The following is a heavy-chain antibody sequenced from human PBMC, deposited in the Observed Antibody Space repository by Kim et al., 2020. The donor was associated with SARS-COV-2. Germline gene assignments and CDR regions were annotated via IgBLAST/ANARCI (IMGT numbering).Heavy chain of an antibody. J-gene: IGHJ4*02. Sequence: GGSLRLSCAASGFTFSNAWMSWVRQAPGKGLEWVGRIKSNTDGATTHNAAPVRGRFSISRDDSNNTLYLQMNSLKTEDTAVYYCTTDAVWAQIAVVNSRWGYWGQGTLVTVSS. D-gene: IGHD2-15*01. CDR2: IKSNTDGATT. V-gene: IGHV3-15*01. CDR3: TTDAVWAQIAVVNSRWGY. CDR1: GFTFSNAW.